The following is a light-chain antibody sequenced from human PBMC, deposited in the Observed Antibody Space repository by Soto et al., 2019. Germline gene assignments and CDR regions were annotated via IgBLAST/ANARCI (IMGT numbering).Light chain of an antibody. CDR2: GAS. J-gene: IGKJ4*01. CDR3: QHFDDSLT. Sequence: EIVLTQSPGTLSLSPGERATLSCRASQSVDSSTLACYHQKPGQAPRLLISGASNRATGIPDRFSCSGSGTDFTLTMSRLEPEDFEVYYCQHFDDSLTFGGGTKVEIK. V-gene: IGKV3-20*01. CDR1: QSVDSST.